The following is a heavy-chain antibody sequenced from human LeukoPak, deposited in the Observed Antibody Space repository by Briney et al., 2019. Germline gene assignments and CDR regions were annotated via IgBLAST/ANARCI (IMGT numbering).Heavy chain of an antibody. CDR1: GGPTSGYS. Sequence: SETLSLTCGVYGGPTSGYSYNWIRQPPGKGLEWIGEINHSGSTNYNPSLKSRVTISVDTSKNQFSLKLSSVTAADTAVYYCARLQYLVDYWGQGTLVTVSS. V-gene: IGHV4-34*01. D-gene: IGHD5-24*01. CDR2: INHSGST. CDR3: ARLQYLVDY. J-gene: IGHJ4*02.